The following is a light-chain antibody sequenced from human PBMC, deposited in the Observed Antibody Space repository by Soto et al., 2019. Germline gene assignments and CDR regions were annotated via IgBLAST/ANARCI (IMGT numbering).Light chain of an antibody. V-gene: IGKV3-11*01. Sequence: EIVLTQSPATLSLSPGEGATLPCRTSQSVSSSLAWYQQKPGQAPRLLIYDASNRATGIPARFGGRGSGSDFTLTISSLEPEDFAVYYCQHRGEWPPGATFGQGTRLEI. J-gene: IGKJ5*01. CDR1: QSVSSS. CDR3: QHRGEWPPGAT. CDR2: DAS.